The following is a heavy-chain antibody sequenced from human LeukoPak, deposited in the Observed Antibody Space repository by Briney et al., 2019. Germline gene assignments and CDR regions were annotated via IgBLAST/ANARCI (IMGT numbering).Heavy chain of an antibody. CDR2: IYHSGST. CDR3: ARARGIHTRYFYY. D-gene: IGHD5-18*01. J-gene: IGHJ4*02. CDR1: GGSISSFGYS. V-gene: IGHV4-30-2*01. Sequence: SETLSLTCAVSGGSISSFGYSWVWIRQPPWTGLEWIGYIYHSGSTYYTPSLKSRVTITGDRSKNQSSLKLSSLTAADTAVYYCARARGIHTRYFYYCGQGALVTVSS.